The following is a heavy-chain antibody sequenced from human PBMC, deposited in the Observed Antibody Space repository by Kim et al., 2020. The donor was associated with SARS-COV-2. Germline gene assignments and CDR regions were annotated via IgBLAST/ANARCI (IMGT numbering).Heavy chain of an antibody. V-gene: IGHV7-4-1*02. J-gene: IGHJ4*02. Sequence: YAQGFTGRFVFSLDPSVSTAYLQISSLKAEDTAVYYCARDEGSGWYSFSYWGQGTLVTVSS. CDR3: ARDEGSGWYSFSY. D-gene: IGHD6-19*01.